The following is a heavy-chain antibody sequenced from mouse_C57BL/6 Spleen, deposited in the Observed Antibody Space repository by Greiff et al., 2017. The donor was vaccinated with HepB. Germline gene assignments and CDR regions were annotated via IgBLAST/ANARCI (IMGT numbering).Heavy chain of an antibody. V-gene: IGHV3-6*01. D-gene: IGHD2-3*01. CDR2: ISYDGSN. Sequence: DVKLQESGPGLVKPSQSLSLTCSVTGYSITSGYYWNWIRQFPGNKLEWKGYISYDGSNNYNPSLKNRISITRDTSKNQFFLKLNSVTTEDTATYYCARDEKDGYFDYWGQGTTLTVSS. CDR1: GYSITSGYY. CDR3: ARDEKDGYFDY. J-gene: IGHJ2*01.